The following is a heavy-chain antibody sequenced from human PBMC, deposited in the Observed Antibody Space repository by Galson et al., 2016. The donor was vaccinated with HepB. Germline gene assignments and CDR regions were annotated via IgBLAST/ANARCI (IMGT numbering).Heavy chain of an antibody. D-gene: IGHD1-7*01. Sequence: SLRLSCAASGFTFSSYGMHWVRQAPGKGLEWVAVIWYDGSNKYYADSVKGRFTISRDNSKNTLYLQMNSLRADDTAVYYCASLGITGTTADYWGQGTLVTVSS. J-gene: IGHJ4*02. V-gene: IGHV3-33*01. CDR1: GFTFSSYG. CDR3: ASLGITGTTADY. CDR2: IWYDGSNK.